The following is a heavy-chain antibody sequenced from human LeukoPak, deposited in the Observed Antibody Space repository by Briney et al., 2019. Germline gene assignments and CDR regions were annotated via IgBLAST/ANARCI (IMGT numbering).Heavy chain of an antibody. Sequence: SQTLSLTCTVSGGSITSHYWSCIRQPPGKGLEWIGYIYYSGSTNYNPSLKSRVTISVDTSKNQFSLKLRSVTAADTAVYYCARDRRIRVTYYYYYYMDVWGKGTTVTVSS. V-gene: IGHV4-59*11. CDR1: GGSITSHY. D-gene: IGHD3-3*02. J-gene: IGHJ6*03. CDR2: IYYSGST. CDR3: ARDRRIRVTYYYYYYMDV.